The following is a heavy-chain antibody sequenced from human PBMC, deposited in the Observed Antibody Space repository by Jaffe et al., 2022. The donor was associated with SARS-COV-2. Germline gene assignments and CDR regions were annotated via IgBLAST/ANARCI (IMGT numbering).Heavy chain of an antibody. CDR2: ISSSSSTI. Sequence: EVQLVESGGGLVQPGGSLRLSCAASGFTFSSYSMNWVRQAPGKGLEWVSYISSSSSTIYYADSVKGRFTISRDNAKNSLYLQMNSLRDEDTAVYYCARAPGYYDSTYYYYYYYGMDVWGQGTTVTVSS. CDR1: GFTFSSYS. J-gene: IGHJ6*02. CDR3: ARAPGYYDSTYYYYYYYGMDV. V-gene: IGHV3-48*02. D-gene: IGHD3-22*01.